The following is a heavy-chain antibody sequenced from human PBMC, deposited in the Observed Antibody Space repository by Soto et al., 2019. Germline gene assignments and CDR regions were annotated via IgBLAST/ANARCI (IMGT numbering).Heavy chain of an antibody. CDR2: ISYDGSNK. Sequence: PGGSLRLACAASGFTFSSYAMHWVGQAPGKGLEWVAVISYDGSNKYYADSVKGRFTISRDNSKNTLYLQMNSLRAEDTAVYYCARELRNTAMVYYYYYGMDVWGQGTTVTVSS. CDR1: GFTFSSYA. J-gene: IGHJ6*02. V-gene: IGHV3-30-3*01. CDR3: ARELRNTAMVYYYYYGMDV. D-gene: IGHD5-18*01.